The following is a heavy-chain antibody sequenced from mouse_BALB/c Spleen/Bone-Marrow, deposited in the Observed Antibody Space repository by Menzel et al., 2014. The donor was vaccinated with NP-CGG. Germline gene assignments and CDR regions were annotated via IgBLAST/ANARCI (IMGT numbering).Heavy chain of an antibody. CDR2: IYPHTSDT. D-gene: IGHD1-1*01. CDR1: GYPFTDYN. J-gene: IGHJ2*01. Sequence: VQLQQSGPELVKPGPSVKISCKASGYPFTDYNMHWVKQSHGKSLEWIGYIYPHTSDTGYNQKFRNKATLTVDISSSTAYMVLRSLTSEDSAVYYWVRAPPITSVVTRGYWGQGTTLPVSS. CDR3: VRAPPITSVVTRGY. V-gene: IGHV1S29*02.